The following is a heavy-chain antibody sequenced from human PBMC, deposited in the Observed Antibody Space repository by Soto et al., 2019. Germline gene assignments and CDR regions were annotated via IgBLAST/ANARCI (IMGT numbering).Heavy chain of an antibody. J-gene: IGHJ6*02. D-gene: IGHD3-3*01. CDR1: GYTFTSYD. CDR2: MNPNSGNT. V-gene: IGHV1-8*01. Sequence: ASVKVSCKASGYTFTSYDINWVRQATGQGLEWMGWMNPNSGNTGYAQKFQGRVTMTRNTSISTAYMELSSLRSEDTAVYYCARESAIFGVVIGMDVWGQGTTVTVSS. CDR3: ARESAIFGVVIGMDV.